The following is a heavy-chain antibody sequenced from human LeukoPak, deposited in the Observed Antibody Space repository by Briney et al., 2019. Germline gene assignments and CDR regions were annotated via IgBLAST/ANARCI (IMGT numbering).Heavy chain of an antibody. CDR2: IYYSGST. J-gene: IGHJ4*02. D-gene: IGHD3-22*01. V-gene: IGHV4-39*01. CDR3: AGAYYYDSSGSEDYFDY. Sequence: SQTLSLTCTVSGGSISSGDYYWGWIRQPPGKGLEWIGSIYYSGSTYYNPSLKSRVTISVDTSKNQFSLKLSSVTAADTAVYYCAGAYYYDSSGSEDYFDYWGQGTLVTVSS. CDR1: GGSISSGDYY.